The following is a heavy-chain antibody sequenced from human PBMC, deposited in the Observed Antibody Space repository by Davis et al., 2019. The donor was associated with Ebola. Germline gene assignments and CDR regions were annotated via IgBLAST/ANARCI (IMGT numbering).Heavy chain of an antibody. Sequence: ASVQVSCKASGYTFTSYGISWVRQATGQGLEWMGWMNPNSGNTGYAQKFQGRVTMTRDTSISTAYMELSSLRSEDTAVYYCARGISSWYTAFDIWGQGTMVTVSS. J-gene: IGHJ3*02. CDR1: GYTFTSYG. CDR2: MNPNSGNT. CDR3: ARGISSWYTAFDI. D-gene: IGHD6-13*01. V-gene: IGHV1-8*02.